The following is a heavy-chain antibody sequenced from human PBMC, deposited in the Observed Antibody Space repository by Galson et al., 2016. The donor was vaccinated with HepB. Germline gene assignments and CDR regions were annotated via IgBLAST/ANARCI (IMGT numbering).Heavy chain of an antibody. CDR3: ARGEHTVDS. V-gene: IGHV4-4*07. CDR1: TGSITYYY. D-gene: IGHD2-21*01. J-gene: IGHJ4*02. CDR2: AVIGGDT. Sequence: SETLSLTCTVPTGSITYYYWNWIRRPAGKGLEWIGRAVIGGDTNYNPSLKSRVTMSIDTSKDQLSLRLTSVTAADTAVYYCARGEHTVDSWGQGTLVTVSS.